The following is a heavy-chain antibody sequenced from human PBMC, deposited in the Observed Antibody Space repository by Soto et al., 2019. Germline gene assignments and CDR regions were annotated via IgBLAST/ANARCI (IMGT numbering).Heavy chain of an antibody. CDR1: GGSISSYY. J-gene: IGHJ6*02. CDR2: IYYSGST. CDR3: ARLGGTTYYYYGMDV. V-gene: IGHV4-59*08. D-gene: IGHD3-10*01. Sequence: SETLSLTCTVSGGSISSYYWSWIRQPPGKGLEWIGYIYYSGSTNYNPSLKSRVTISVDTSKNQFSLKRSAVTAADTAVYYCARLGGTTYYYYGMDVWGQGTTVTVSS.